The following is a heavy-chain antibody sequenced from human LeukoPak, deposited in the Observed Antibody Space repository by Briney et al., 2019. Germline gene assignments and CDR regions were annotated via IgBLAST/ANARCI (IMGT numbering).Heavy chain of an antibody. D-gene: IGHD3-10*01. CDR1: GYRFSSYW. J-gene: IGHJ4*02. CDR2: IYHGDSDT. CDR3: ARRDGSGSPHFDY. Sequence: GESLKISCKGSGYRFSSYWIGWVRQMPGKGLEWMGIIYHGDSDTRYSPSFQGLVTISADKSISIAYLQWSSLKASDTAMYFCARRDGSGSPHFDYWGQGTLVTVSS. V-gene: IGHV5-51*01.